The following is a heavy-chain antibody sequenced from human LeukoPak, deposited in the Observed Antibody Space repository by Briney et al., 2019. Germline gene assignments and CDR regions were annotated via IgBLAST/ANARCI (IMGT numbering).Heavy chain of an antibody. Sequence: GASVTVSCKASGYTFTGYYMHWVGQAPGQGLEWMGWINPNSGGTNYAQKFQGRITMTRDTSISTAYMELSRLRSDDTAVYYCARDRRDMIVVVSWFDPWGQGTLVTVSS. J-gene: IGHJ5*02. D-gene: IGHD3-22*01. CDR2: INPNSGGT. CDR1: GYTFTGYY. CDR3: ARDRRDMIVVVSWFDP. V-gene: IGHV1-2*02.